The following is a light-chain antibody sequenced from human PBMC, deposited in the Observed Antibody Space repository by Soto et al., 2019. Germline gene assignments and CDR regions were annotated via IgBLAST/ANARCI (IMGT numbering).Light chain of an antibody. J-gene: IGKJ1*01. CDR1: QSISSW. V-gene: IGKV1-5*03. CDR2: KAS. CDR3: QHYNSYPWM. Sequence: DIQLTQSPSTLSASVGDRVTITCRASQSISSWLAWYQQKPGKAPKLLIYKASSLESGVPSRFSGSGSGTEFTLTISILQPDDFATYFCQHYNSYPWMFGQGTKVEIK.